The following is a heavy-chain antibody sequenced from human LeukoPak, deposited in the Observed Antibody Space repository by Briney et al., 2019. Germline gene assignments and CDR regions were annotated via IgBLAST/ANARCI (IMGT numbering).Heavy chain of an antibody. CDR2: IYYDGST. D-gene: IGHD6-13*01. CDR3: AKENYPSSSWYPYGMDV. J-gene: IGHJ6*02. Sequence: SQTLSLTCTVSGGSIRSGGWYWSWIRQHPGKGLEWIGYIYYDGSTDYNPSLKSRVTISVDTSKNQFSLRLSSVTAADTAVYYCAKENYPSSSWYPYGMDVWGQGTTVTVSS. V-gene: IGHV4-31*03. CDR1: GGSIRSGGWY.